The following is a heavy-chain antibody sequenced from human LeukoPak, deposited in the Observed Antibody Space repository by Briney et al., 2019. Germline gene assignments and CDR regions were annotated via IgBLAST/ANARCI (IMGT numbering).Heavy chain of an antibody. D-gene: IGHD5-18*01. CDR1: GGSISSSSYY. J-gene: IGHJ4*02. Sequence: SETLSLTCTVSGGSISSSSYYWGWIRQPPGKGLEWIGSIYYSGSTYYNPSLKSRVTISVDTSKNQFSLKLSSVTAADTAVYYCARRHRGYSYGYGDYWGQGTQVAVSP. V-gene: IGHV4-39*01. CDR2: IYYSGST. CDR3: ARRHRGYSYGYGDY.